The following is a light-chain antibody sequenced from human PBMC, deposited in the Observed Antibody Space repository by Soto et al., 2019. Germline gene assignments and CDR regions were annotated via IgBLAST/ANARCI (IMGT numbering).Light chain of an antibody. J-gene: IGKJ2*01. V-gene: IGKV3-15*01. CDR1: QSISTE. CDR3: QQCHNWPLT. Sequence: EIAMTQSPATLSVSPGERATLSCRASQSISTELAWYQQIPGQPPRLLIYSASTRATGVPARFPGSGSGSAFTLTISGLQSEDLAIYYCQQCHNWPLTFGQGNRLEI. CDR2: SAS.